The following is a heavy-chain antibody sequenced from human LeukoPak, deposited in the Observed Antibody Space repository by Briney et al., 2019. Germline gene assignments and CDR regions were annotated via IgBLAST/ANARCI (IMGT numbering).Heavy chain of an antibody. J-gene: IGHJ4*01. Sequence: GGSLRLSCAVSGFTFSSYWMDWVRQAPGKGLEWVASIRQDGGEKSYVDSVKGRFTISRDNTKNSLYLQINSLRAEDTAVYYCARDGTAAGLYFDLWGQGTLVTVSS. CDR3: ARDGTAAGLYFDL. CDR2: IRQDGGEK. CDR1: GFTFSSYW. D-gene: IGHD6-13*01. V-gene: IGHV3-7*01.